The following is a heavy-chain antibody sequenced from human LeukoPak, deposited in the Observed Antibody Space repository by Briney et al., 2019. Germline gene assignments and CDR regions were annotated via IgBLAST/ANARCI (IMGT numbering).Heavy chain of an antibody. V-gene: IGHV4-59*01. CDR1: GGSISSYY. Sequence: KSSETLSLTCTVSGGSISSYYWSWIRQPPGKGLEWIGYIYYSGSTNYNPSLKSRVTISVDTSKNQFSLKLSSVTAADTAVYYCARGVSLDRSGWPIFDYWGQGTLVTVSS. CDR3: ARGVSLDRSGWPIFDY. J-gene: IGHJ4*02. D-gene: IGHD6-19*01. CDR2: IYYSGST.